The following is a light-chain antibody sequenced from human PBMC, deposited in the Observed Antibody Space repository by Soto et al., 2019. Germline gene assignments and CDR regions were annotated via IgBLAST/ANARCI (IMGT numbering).Light chain of an antibody. Sequence: DIQLTQSPSFLSASVGDRVTITCRASQGLSSYLAWYQQKPGKVPKLLIYAASTLQSGVPSRFSGSGSGTEFTLTISSLQPEDFAIYYCLQINSFPLTLGGGTKVDIK. CDR3: LQINSFPLT. CDR2: AAS. J-gene: IGKJ4*01. V-gene: IGKV1-9*01. CDR1: QGLSSY.